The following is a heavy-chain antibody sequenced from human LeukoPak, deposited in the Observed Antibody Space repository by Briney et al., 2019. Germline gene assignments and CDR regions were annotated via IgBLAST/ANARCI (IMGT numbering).Heavy chain of an antibody. CDR2: IYYSGST. Sequence: SETLSLTCAVYGGSSSGYYWSWIRQPPGKGLEWIGYIYYSGSTYYNPSLKSRVTISVDTSKNQFSLKLSSVTAADTAVYYCARDTLKGDYGALFDYWGQGTLVTVSS. D-gene: IGHD4-17*01. V-gene: IGHV4-34*09. J-gene: IGHJ4*02. CDR3: ARDTLKGDYGALFDY. CDR1: GGSSSGYY.